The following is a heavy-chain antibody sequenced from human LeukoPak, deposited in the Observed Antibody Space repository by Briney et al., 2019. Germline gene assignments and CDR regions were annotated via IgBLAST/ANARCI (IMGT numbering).Heavy chain of an antibody. V-gene: IGHV4-59*01. CDR2: IYYSGST. J-gene: IGHJ1*01. Sequence: PSETLSLTCTVSGGSISSYYWSWVRQPPGKGLGWIGYIYYSGSTNYNPSLKSRGTISVYTYKNQFSLKLSSVTAADTAVYYCARLKYYYDSSGYRAEYFQHWGQGTLVTVSS. D-gene: IGHD3-22*01. CDR1: GGSISSYY. CDR3: ARLKYYYDSSGYRAEYFQH.